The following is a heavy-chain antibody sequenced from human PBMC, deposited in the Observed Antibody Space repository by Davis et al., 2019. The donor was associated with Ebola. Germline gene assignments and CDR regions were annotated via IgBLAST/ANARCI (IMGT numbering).Heavy chain of an antibody. CDR2: INHSEST. J-gene: IGHJ4*02. Sequence: PSETLSLTCAVSGYSISSGYYWNWIRQPPGKGLEWIGEINHSESTNYSPSLKSRVTISVDTSNNQFSLKLSSVTAADTAVYYCARGGSYRPYYFDYWGQGTLVTVSS. CDR3: ARGGSYRPYYFDY. D-gene: IGHD3-16*02. CDR1: GYSISSGYY. V-gene: IGHV4-34*01.